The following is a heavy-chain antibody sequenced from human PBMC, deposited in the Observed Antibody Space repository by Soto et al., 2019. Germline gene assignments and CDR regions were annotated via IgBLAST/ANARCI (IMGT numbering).Heavy chain of an antibody. V-gene: IGHV1-69*01. CDR1: VGTFSSYA. D-gene: IGHD2-2*01. Sequence: QVQLVQSGAAVKKPGSSVKFSCKASVGTFSSYAISWVRQAPGQGLEWMGGIIPISDTTNYAQKLQGRVTITADESTSTAYMELSSLRSEDTAVYYCASSQGSSTSLEIYYYYYYGMDVWGQGTTVTVSS. CDR2: IIPISDTT. J-gene: IGHJ6*02. CDR3: ASSQGSSTSLEIYYYYYYGMDV.